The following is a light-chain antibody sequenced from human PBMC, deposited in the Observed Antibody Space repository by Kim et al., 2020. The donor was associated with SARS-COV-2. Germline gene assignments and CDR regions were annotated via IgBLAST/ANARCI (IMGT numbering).Light chain of an antibody. CDR1: SSNIGAGYD. J-gene: IGLJ2*01. CDR3: QSYDSSLSVV. Sequence: QSVLTQSPSVSGAPGQRVTISCTGSSSNIGAGYDVHWYQQLPGIAPKLLIYGNSNRPSGVPDRFSGSKSGTSASLAITGLQAEDEADYYCQSYDSSLSVVFGGGTQLTVL. CDR2: GNS. V-gene: IGLV1-40*01.